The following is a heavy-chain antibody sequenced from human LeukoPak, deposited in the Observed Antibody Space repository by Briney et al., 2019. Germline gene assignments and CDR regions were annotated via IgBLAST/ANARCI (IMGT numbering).Heavy chain of an antibody. CDR3: ARDRKQEGFDP. Sequence: GGSLRLSCAASGFTVSSNYMSWVRQAPGKGLEWVSVIYSGGSTYYADSVKGRFTISRDNSKNTLHLQMNSLRAEDTAVYYCARDRKQEGFDPWGQGTLVTVSS. J-gene: IGHJ5*02. D-gene: IGHD1-14*01. V-gene: IGHV3-66*01. CDR2: IYSGGST. CDR1: GFTVSSNY.